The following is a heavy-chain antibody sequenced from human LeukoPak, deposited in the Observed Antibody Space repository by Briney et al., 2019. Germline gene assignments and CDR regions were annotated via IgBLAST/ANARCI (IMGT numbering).Heavy chain of an antibody. Sequence: SETLSLTCTVSGASVNDYYWTWIRQTPGKGLEWIGYVHYSGSSDFNPSLKSRVTMSLASTENQFSLQLNSVTPEDTALYYCARGRVNSFDFWGQGTLVSVSS. D-gene: IGHD3-3*01. J-gene: IGHJ4*02. CDR3: ARGRVNSFDF. V-gene: IGHV4-59*02. CDR2: VHYSGSS. CDR1: GASVNDYY.